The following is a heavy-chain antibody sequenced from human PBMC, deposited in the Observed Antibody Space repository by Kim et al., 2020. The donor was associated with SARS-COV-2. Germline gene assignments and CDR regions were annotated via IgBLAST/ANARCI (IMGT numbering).Heavy chain of an antibody. CDR3: ARGESFDSGGYFVG. Sequence: SQTLSLTCSVSGGSIRSGAYYWGWIRQPPGKGLEWIGTIFFSGTTFYNPSINSRLTVSLAASKSQVSLKLTSVTAADAAMYYCARGESFDSGGYFVGWGQGTRVTVAS. D-gene: IGHD3-22*01. V-gene: IGHV4-39*07. CDR2: IFFSGTT. J-gene: IGHJ4*02. CDR1: GGSIRSGAYY.